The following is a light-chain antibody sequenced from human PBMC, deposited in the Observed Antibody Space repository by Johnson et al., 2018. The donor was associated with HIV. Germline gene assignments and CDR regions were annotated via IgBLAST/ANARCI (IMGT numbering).Light chain of an antibody. CDR2: EKN. J-gene: IGLJ1*01. CDR1: SSNIGNNY. Sequence: QSVLTQPPSVSAAPGQKVTISCSGSSSNIGNNYVSWYQQLPGTAPKLLIYEKNKRPSGIPDRFSASKSGTSATLDITGLQNGEEAEYYCGTWDSSLGAHYVSGSGTEVTSL. CDR3: GTWDSSLGAHYV. V-gene: IGLV1-51*02.